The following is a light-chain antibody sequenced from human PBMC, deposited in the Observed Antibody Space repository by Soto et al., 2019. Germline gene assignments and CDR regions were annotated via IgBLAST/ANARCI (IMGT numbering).Light chain of an antibody. V-gene: IGKV1-39*01. J-gene: IGKJ2*01. Sequence: DIQMTQSPSSLSASVGDRVTITCRASQGIRNDLGWYQQKPGKAPKRLIFAASSLESGVPSRFTARASGTEFTLTISSLQPEDSATYCCQQSYTTPPYSFGQGTKLEIK. CDR3: QQSYTTPPYS. CDR2: AAS. CDR1: QGIRND.